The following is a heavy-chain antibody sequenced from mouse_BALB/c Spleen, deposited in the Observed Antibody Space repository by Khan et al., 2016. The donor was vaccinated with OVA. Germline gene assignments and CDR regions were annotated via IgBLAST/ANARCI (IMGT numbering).Heavy chain of an antibody. J-gene: IGHJ2*01. CDR1: GYTFTSYC. V-gene: IGHV1-7*01. Sequence: VQLQQSGAELAKPGASVKMSCKASGYTFTSYCMHWIKQRPGQGLEWIGYLNPTSGYTDYNQTFKDKATLTADTSSSNASMQLNSLTYDDSAVYYLERDRIDYWGQGTTRTVSS. CDR2: LNPTSGYT. CDR3: ERDRIDY.